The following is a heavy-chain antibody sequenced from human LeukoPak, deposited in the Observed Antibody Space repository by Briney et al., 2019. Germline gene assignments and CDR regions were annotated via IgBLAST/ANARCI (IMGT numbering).Heavy chain of an antibody. V-gene: IGHV4-59*11. D-gene: IGHD1-14*01. CDR3: ARAGHYYYYYMDV. Sequence: PSETLSLTCTVSGGSISSHYWSWIRQPPGKGLEWIGYIYYSGSTNYNPSLKSRVTISVDTSKNQFSLKLRSVTATDTAVYYCARAGHYYYYYMDVWGKGTTVTVSS. J-gene: IGHJ6*03. CDR1: GGSISSHY. CDR2: IYYSGST.